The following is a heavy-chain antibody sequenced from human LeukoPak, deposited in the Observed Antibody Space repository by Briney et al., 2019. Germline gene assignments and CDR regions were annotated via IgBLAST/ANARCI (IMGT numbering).Heavy chain of an antibody. V-gene: IGHV3-23*01. CDR1: GLTFGSYA. D-gene: IGHD3-22*01. J-gene: IGHJ4*02. CDR2: TSGSGGST. CDR3: AKDLSPADYYDSSGYYVRGDFDY. Sequence: GGSLRLSCAASGLTFGSYAMTWVRQAPGKGLEWVSGTSGSGGSTYFADSVKGRFTISRDNSKNTLYVQMNSLRAEDRAVYFCAKDLSPADYYDSSGYYVRGDFDYWGQGTLVTVSS.